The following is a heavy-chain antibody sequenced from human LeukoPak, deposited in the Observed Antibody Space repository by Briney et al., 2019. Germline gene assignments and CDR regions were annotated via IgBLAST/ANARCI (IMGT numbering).Heavy chain of an antibody. V-gene: IGHV4-38-2*02. CDR1: GYSISSGYQ. Sequence: SETLSLTCAVSGYSISSGYQWAWIRQPPGKTLEWIGSIYHSGGAHYNPSLKSRVTISVDRSNNQFSLRLSSVTAADTAVYYCARDPRWLTPDCTSTSCYENYFDPWGQGTLVTVSS. J-gene: IGHJ5*02. CDR3: ARDPRWLTPDCTSTSCYENYFDP. CDR2: IYHSGGA. D-gene: IGHD2-2*01.